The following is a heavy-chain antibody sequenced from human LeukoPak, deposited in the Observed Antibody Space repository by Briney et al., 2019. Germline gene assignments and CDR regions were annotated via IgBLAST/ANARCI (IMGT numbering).Heavy chain of an antibody. CDR3: ATVTRYYYDSSGYYY. J-gene: IGHJ4*02. Sequence: ASVKISCKVSGYTFTDYYTHRVQQAPGKGLEWMGLVDPEDGETIYAEKFQGRVTITADTSTDTAYMELSSLRSEDTAVYYCATVTRYYYDSSGYYYWGQGTLVTVSS. CDR1: GYTFTDYY. D-gene: IGHD3-22*01. V-gene: IGHV1-69-2*01. CDR2: VDPEDGET.